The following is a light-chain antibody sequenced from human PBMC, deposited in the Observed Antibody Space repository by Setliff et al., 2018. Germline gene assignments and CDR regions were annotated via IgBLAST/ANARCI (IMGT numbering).Light chain of an antibody. J-gene: IGLJ3*02. V-gene: IGLV2-14*03. CDR1: SNDIGNYKY. CDR3: SSYTTRSTRV. CDR2: DVN. Sequence: QSALTQPASVSGSPGQSVTISCTGTSNDIGNYKYVSWYQHQPGKAPKVIIFDVNNRPSGVSNRFSGSKSGNTASLTIPWLQPEDEAHYYCSSYTTRSTRVFGGGTKVTVL.